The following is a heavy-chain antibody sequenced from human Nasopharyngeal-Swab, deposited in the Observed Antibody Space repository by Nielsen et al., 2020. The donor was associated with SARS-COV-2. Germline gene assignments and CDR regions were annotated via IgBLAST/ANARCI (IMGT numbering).Heavy chain of an antibody. CDR2: IKQGGGET. CDR3: AREANDYSNYRRGTEWFDP. Sequence: GESLKISCAVSGFNFSSYSMSWVRQAPGKGLEWLATIKQGGGETYYVDSVKGRFTISSDNSKNSVYLQINSLRAEDTAVYYCAREANDYSNYRRGTEWFDPWGQGTLVTVSS. V-gene: IGHV3-7*01. J-gene: IGHJ5*02. D-gene: IGHD4-11*01. CDR1: GFNFSSYS.